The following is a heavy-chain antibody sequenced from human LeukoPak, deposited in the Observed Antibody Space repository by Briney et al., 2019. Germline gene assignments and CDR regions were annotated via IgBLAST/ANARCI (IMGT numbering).Heavy chain of an antibody. CDR1: GGTFSNYA. Sequence: SVKVSCKASGGTFSNYAISWVRQAPGQGLEWIGGIIPIFGTANYAQKFRGRVTITADKSTRTAYMELSRLRSDDTAVYYCARDGGSSWYYYYYMDVWGKGTTVTVSS. CDR3: ARDGGSSWYYYYYMDV. J-gene: IGHJ6*03. CDR2: IIPIFGTA. V-gene: IGHV1-69*06. D-gene: IGHD6-6*01.